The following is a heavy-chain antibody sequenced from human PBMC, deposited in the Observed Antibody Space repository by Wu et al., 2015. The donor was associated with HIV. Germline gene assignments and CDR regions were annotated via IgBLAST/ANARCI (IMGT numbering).Heavy chain of an antibody. CDR1: GGTFSSYA. CDR3: AREGTMIVVVITTPGAFDI. D-gene: IGHD3-22*01. J-gene: IGHJ3*02. V-gene: IGHV1-69*13. Sequence: QVQLVQSGAEVKKPGSSVKVSCKASGGTFSSYAISWVRQAPGQGLEWMGRIIPIFGTANYAQKFQGRVTITADESTSTAYMELSSLRSEDTAVYYCAREGTMIVVVITTPGAFDIWGQGTMVTVSS. CDR2: IIPIFGTA.